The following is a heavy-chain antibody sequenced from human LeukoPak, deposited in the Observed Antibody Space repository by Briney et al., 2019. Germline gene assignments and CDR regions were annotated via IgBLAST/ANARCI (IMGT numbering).Heavy chain of an antibody. J-gene: IGHJ4*02. CDR3: ARQNGYNPDY. V-gene: IGHV1-2*02. D-gene: IGHD5-24*01. Sequence: ASVKVSCKASGYTFSNYYMQWVRQAPGQGLEWMGWINPNSGGTNYAQKFQGRVTMTRDTSISTAYMELSGLRSDDTAVYYCARQNGYNPDYWGPGTLVTVAS. CDR1: GYTFSNYY. CDR2: INPNSGGT.